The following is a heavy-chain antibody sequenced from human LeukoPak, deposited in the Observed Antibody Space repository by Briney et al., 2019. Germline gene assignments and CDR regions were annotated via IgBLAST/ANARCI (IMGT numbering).Heavy chain of an antibody. CDR2: ISGSGGST. CDR1: GFTFSSYA. D-gene: IGHD6-13*01. CDR3: AKDVYSSSWYPPRHFDY. Sequence: GGSLRLSCAASGFTFSSYAMSGVPHASGKGLEWGSAISGSGGSTYYADSVKGRFTISRDNSKNTLYLQMNSLRAEDTAVYYCAKDVYSSSWYPPRHFDYWGQGTLVTVSS. V-gene: IGHV3-23*01. J-gene: IGHJ4*02.